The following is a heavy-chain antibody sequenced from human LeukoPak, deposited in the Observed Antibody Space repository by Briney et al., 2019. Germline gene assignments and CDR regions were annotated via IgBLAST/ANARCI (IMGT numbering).Heavy chain of an antibody. CDR1: GFTFSSYW. J-gene: IGHJ4*02. CDR2: ISGDGSST. Sequence: PGGSLRLSCAASGFTFSSYWMHWVRQAPGKGLEWVSYISGDGSSTTYADSVKGRFTISRDNAKNTLDLQMNSLRAEDTAVYYCARGGWGTAIDYWAQGTLVTVSS. D-gene: IGHD1-7*01. V-gene: IGHV3-74*01. CDR3: ARGGWGTAIDY.